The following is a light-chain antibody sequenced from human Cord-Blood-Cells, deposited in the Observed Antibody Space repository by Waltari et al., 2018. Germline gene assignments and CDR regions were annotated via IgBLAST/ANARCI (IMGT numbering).Light chain of an antibody. CDR1: SLRSYY. Sequence: SSELTQDPAVSVALGQTVRITCQGDSLRSYYASWYAQKPGQAHVLVIYGKNNRPSGTPDRFSGPRSGNTADWTITWAQAEDEADYYCNDRDSSGNQVVCGGGTKLTVL. CDR2: GKN. CDR3: NDRDSSGNQVV. J-gene: IGLJ2*01. V-gene: IGLV3-19*01.